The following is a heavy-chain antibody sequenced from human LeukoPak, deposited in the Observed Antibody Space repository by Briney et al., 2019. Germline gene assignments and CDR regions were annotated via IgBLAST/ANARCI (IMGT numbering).Heavy chain of an antibody. J-gene: IGHJ4*02. V-gene: IGHV3-30*18. D-gene: IGHD5-24*01. CDR2: ISYDGSNK. CDR1: GFTFSSYG. Sequence: GRSLRLSCAASGFTFSSYGMHWVRQAPGKGLEWVAAISYDGSNKYYADSVKGRFTISRDNSKNTLYLQMNSLRAEDTAVYYCAKARVPRRDYFDYWGQGTLVTVSS. CDR3: AKARVPRRDYFDY.